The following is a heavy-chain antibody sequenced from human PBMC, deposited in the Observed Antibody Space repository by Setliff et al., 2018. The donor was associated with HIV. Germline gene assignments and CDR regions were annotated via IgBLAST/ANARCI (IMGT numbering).Heavy chain of an antibody. J-gene: IGHJ3*02. V-gene: IGHV3-9*01. Sequence: PGGSLRLSCAASGFIFDDYAMHWVRQVPGKGLEWVSGISWNSGRIGYADSVKGRFSISRDNAKNSLYLEMNSLRGDDTALYYCAKGNDAFDIWGQGTLVTVSS. CDR2: ISWNSGRI. CDR3: AKGNDAFDI. CDR1: GFIFDDYA.